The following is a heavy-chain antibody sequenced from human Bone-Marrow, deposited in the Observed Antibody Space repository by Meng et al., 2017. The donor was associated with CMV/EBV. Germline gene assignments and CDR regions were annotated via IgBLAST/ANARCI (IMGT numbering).Heavy chain of an antibody. Sequence: GESLKISCEASGFIFEDYSMHWVRQAPGKALEWVCDSDNCAESLKGRFTISRDNSKNTLYLQMNSLRAEDTAVYYCARGALGGATARNYYYYGMDVWGQGTPVTVSS. J-gene: IGHJ6*02. D-gene: IGHD1-26*01. V-gene: IGHV3-53*01. CDR2: DSD. CDR1: GFIFEDYS. CDR3: ARGALGGATARNYYYYGMDV.